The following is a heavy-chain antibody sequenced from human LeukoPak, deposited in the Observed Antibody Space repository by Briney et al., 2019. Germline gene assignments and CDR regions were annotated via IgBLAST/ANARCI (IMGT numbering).Heavy chain of an antibody. CDR1: GGSISSSNW. V-gene: IGHV4-4*02. D-gene: IGHD2-21*02. J-gene: IGHJ5*02. CDR3: ARKGRAYCGGDCTGEYNWFDP. CDR2: IYHSGST. Sequence: SETLSLTCAVSGGSISSSNWWSWVRQPPEKGLEWIGEIYHSGSTNYNPSLKSRVTISVDKSKNQFSLKLSSVTAADTAVYYCARKGRAYCGGDCTGEYNWFDPWGQGTLVTVSS.